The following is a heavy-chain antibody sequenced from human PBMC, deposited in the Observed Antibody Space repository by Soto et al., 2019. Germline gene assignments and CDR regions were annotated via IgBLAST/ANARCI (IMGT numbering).Heavy chain of an antibody. D-gene: IGHD2-21*02. Sequence: GGSLRLSCAASGFTFSNAWMNWVRQAPGKGLEWVGRIKSKTDGGTTDYAAPVKGRFTISRDDSKNTLYLQMNSLKTEDTAVYYCTTDWEYCGGDCYLPSHRYYYYGMDVWGQGTTVTVSS. V-gene: IGHV3-15*07. CDR2: IKSKTDGGTT. J-gene: IGHJ6*02. CDR3: TTDWEYCGGDCYLPSHRYYYYGMDV. CDR1: GFTFSNAW.